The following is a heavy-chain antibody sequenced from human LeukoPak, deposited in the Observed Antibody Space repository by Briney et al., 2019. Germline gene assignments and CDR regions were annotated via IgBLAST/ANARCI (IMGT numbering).Heavy chain of an antibody. Sequence: AETLSLTCAVYGGSFRRYYWSWIRQPPGKGLEWIGEINHSGSTNYNPSLQSRVTISVDTSKNQFSLKLRSVTAADTAVYYCARGAGADPDYYMLTGYSAKTACAFDIWGQGTMVTVSS. CDR3: ARGAGADPDYYMLTGYSAKTACAFDI. J-gene: IGHJ3*02. V-gene: IGHV4-34*01. CDR2: INHSGST. D-gene: IGHD3-9*01. CDR1: GGSFRRYY.